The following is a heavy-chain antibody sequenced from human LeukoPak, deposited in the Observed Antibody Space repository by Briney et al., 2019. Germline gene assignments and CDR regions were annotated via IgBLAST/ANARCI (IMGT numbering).Heavy chain of an antibody. D-gene: IGHD5-18*01. CDR3: ARARGGYSFGYVDY. Sequence: SETLSLTCIVSGDSISSHYWSWIRQPPGKGLEWIGYIYYSGSTKYNPSLKSRVTILIDTSKNQFSLGLSSVTAADTAVYYCARARGGYSFGYVDYWGQGTLATVSS. CDR2: IYYSGST. CDR1: GDSISSHY. V-gene: IGHV4-59*11. J-gene: IGHJ4*02.